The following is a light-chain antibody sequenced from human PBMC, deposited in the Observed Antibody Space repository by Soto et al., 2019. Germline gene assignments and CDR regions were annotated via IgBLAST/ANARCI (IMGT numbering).Light chain of an antibody. CDR3: QQYNNWPLT. J-gene: IGKJ1*01. CDR2: AAS. Sequence: PVESATLSCRASQTVSITYLTWYQQKPGQAPRLLIYAASTRATGLPARFSGSGSGTEFTLTISSLQSEDFAVYSCQQYNNWPLTFGQGTKVDIK. V-gene: IGKV3-15*01. CDR1: QTVSITY.